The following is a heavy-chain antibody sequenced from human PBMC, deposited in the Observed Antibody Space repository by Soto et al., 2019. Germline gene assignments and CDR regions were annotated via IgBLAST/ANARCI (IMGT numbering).Heavy chain of an antibody. CDR1: GGTFSSYT. J-gene: IGHJ6*03. CDR3: ARAPGSTSYYMDV. V-gene: IGHV1-69*02. D-gene: IGHD2-2*01. CDR2: IIPILGIA. Sequence: QVQLVQSGAEVKKPGSSVKVSCKASGGTFSSYTISWVRQAPGQGREWMGRIIPILGIANYAQKFQGRVTITADKSTSTAYMELSSLRSEDTAVYYCARAPGSTSYYMDVWGKGTTVTVSS.